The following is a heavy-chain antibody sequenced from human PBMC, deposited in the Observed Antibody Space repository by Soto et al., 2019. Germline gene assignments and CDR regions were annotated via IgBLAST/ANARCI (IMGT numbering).Heavy chain of an antibody. Sequence: SETLSLTCTVSGGSVSSGDYFWSWLRLSPGRRLEWIAYIYYSGSTNYNPSLKSRATISVDTSKSQVSLTLTSMTSADAALYYCARSPNYYYYGFDVWGQGTAVTVSS. CDR2: IYYSGST. D-gene: IGHD3-10*01. CDR1: GGSVSSGDYF. CDR3: ARSPNYYYYGFDV. J-gene: IGHJ6*02. V-gene: IGHV4-61*08.